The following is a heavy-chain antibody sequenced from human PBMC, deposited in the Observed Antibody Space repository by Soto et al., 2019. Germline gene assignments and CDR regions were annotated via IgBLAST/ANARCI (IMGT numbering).Heavy chain of an antibody. V-gene: IGHV1-46*01. Sequence: QVQLVQSGAEVKKPVASVKVSCKASGYTFTSYYMHWVRQAPGQGLEWRGIINPSGGITSYAQKFPSRVTRTTDTSTSTVSVELSSLTSEDTAVYYCAREHSGRYAHFAYWGQGTLVTVSS. CDR2: INPSGGIT. J-gene: IGHJ4*02. CDR3: AREHSGRYAHFAY. D-gene: IGHD1-26*01. CDR1: GYTFTSYY.